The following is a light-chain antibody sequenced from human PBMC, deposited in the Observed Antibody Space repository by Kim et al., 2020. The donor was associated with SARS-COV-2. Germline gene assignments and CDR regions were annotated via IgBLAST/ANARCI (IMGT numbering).Light chain of an antibody. J-gene: IGKJ1*01. CDR3: QQYDNWPPWT. Sequence: SPGDRAILSCSASQSVSSNLAWYQQKPGQAPRLLMYGVSTRATGIPARFSGSGSGTEFTLTISSLQSEDVAVYYCQQYDNWPPWTFGQGTKVDIK. CDR1: QSVSSN. CDR2: GVS. V-gene: IGKV3-15*01.